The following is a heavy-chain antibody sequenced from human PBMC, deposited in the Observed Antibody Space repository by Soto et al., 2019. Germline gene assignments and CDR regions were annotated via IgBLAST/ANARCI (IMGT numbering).Heavy chain of an antibody. V-gene: IGHV1-18*01. Sequence: ASVKVSCKASGYTFTNYYIHWVRQAPGQGLEWMGWISAYNGNTNYAQKLQGRVTMTTDTSTSTAYMELRSLRSDDTAVYYCARDPRSGYDSSGYYYTGAFDIWGQGTMVTVSS. CDR3: ARDPRSGYDSSGYYYTGAFDI. J-gene: IGHJ3*02. CDR2: ISAYNGNT. D-gene: IGHD3-22*01. CDR1: GYTFTNYY.